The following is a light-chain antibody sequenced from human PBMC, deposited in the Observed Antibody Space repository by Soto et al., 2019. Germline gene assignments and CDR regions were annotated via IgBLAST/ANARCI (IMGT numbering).Light chain of an antibody. CDR2: GAS. CDR3: QQRFTTPLT. V-gene: IGKV1-39*01. Sequence: DIQMTQSPSSLSASVGDRVTITCRASQSISTYLSWYQHSLGKAPKLLIYGASNLQSGVPSRFSGSGSGTECTLTISTLHPEDFATYYCQQRFTTPLTFGGGTKVELK. J-gene: IGKJ4*01. CDR1: QSISTY.